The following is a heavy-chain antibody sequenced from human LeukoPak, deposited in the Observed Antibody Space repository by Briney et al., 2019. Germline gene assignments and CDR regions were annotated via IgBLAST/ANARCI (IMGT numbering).Heavy chain of an antibody. J-gene: IGHJ4*02. CDR3: ARALSGFDY. CDR1: GYTFTGYY. D-gene: IGHD3-9*01. V-gene: IGHV1-2*06. Sequence: ASVKVSCKASGYTFTGYYMHWVRQAPGQGLEWMGRINPNSGGTNYAQKFQGRVTITRNTSISTAYMELSSLRSEDTAVYYCARALSGFDYWGQGTLVTVSS. CDR2: INPNSGGT.